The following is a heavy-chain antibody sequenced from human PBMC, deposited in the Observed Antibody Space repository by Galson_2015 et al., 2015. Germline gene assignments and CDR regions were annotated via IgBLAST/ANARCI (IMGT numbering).Heavy chain of an antibody. Sequence: SLRLSCAASGFTFSSYAMHWVRQAPGKGLEWVAVISYDGSNKYYADSVKGRFTISRDNSKNTLYLQMNSLRAEDTAVYYCARDRRGDCSSTSCSLSYYGMDVWGQGTTVTVSS. CDR1: GFTFSSYA. D-gene: IGHD2-2*01. J-gene: IGHJ6*02. CDR3: ARDRRGDCSSTSCSLSYYGMDV. V-gene: IGHV3-30-3*01. CDR2: ISYDGSNK.